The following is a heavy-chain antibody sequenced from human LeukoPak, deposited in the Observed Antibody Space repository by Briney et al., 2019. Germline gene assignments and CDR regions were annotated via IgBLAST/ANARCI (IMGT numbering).Heavy chain of an antibody. CDR3: AKTYYDILTGYGGPYYMDV. CDR2: IYHSGST. V-gene: IGHV4-38-2*02. Sequence: SETLSLTCTVSGYSISSDYYWDWVRQPPGKGLEYIGSIYHSGSTYYNPSLKSRVTISVDTSKNQFSLKLSSVTAADTAVYYCAKTYYDILTGYGGPYYMDVWGKGTTVTVSS. J-gene: IGHJ6*03. D-gene: IGHD3-9*01. CDR1: GYSISSDYY.